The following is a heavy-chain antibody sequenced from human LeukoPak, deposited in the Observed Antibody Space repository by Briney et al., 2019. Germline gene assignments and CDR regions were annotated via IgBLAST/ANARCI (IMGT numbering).Heavy chain of an antibody. Sequence: GGSLRLSRVASGFTFSSYWMHWVRQAPGKGLVWVSRIGTDGSSTSYADSVKGRFTISRDNAKNTLYLQMNSLRAEDTAVYYCARDRYCSSASCYGGDYWGQGTLVTVSS. CDR2: IGTDGSST. V-gene: IGHV3-74*01. CDR3: ARDRYCSSASCYGGDY. D-gene: IGHD2-2*01. J-gene: IGHJ4*02. CDR1: GFTFSSYW.